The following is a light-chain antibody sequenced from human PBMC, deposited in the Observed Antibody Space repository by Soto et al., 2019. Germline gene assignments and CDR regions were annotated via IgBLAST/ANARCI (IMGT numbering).Light chain of an antibody. CDR3: QQRSNWPPIT. Sequence: EIGFSQSPCTLSLSPGERATLSCRASKCVSSSYLAWYPQKPGQAPRLPIYGASSRATGIPDRFSGSGSGTDFTLTISRPEPEDFAVYYCQQRSNWPPITFGQGTRPEIK. J-gene: IGKJ5*01. V-gene: IGKV3D-20*02. CDR2: GAS. CDR1: KCVSSSY.